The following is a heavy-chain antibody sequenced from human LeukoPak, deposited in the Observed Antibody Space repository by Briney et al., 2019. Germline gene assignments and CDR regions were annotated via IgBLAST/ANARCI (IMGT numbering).Heavy chain of an antibody. CDR1: GGSFSGYY. CDR2: INHSGST. V-gene: IGHV4-34*01. J-gene: IGHJ4*02. Sequence: SETLSLTCAVYGGSFSGYYWSWIRQPPGKGLEWIGEINHSGSTNYNPSLKSRVTISVDTSKNQLSLKLSSVTAADTAVYYCAERGYYYDSSGYGFDYWGQGTLVTVSS. D-gene: IGHD3-22*01. CDR3: AERGYYYDSSGYGFDY.